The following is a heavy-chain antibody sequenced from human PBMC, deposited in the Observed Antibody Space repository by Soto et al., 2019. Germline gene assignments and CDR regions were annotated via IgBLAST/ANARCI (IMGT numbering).Heavy chain of an antibody. J-gene: IGHJ1*01. V-gene: IGHV3-74*01. CDR3: ARGGVVPAAVFGY. CDR2: INSDGSST. CDR1: GFTFSSYW. D-gene: IGHD2-2*01. Sequence: EVQLVESGGGLVQPGGSLRLSCAASGFTFSSYWMHWVRQAPGKGLVWVSRINSDGSSTSYADSVKGRFTISRDNAKNPVYVQMNSLRAEDTGVYYCARGGVVPAAVFGYWGQGTLVTVSS.